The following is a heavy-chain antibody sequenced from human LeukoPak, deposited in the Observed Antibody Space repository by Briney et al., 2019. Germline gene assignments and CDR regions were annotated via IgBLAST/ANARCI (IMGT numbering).Heavy chain of an antibody. Sequence: SETLSLTCTVSGGSISSYYWSWIRQPPGKGLEWIGYIHYSGSTNYNPSLKGRVTISVDTSKNQFSLKLSSVTAADTAVYYCARTTEGYCRGRSCYSYYYYMDVWGKGTTVTVSS. CDR2: IHYSGST. D-gene: IGHD2-15*01. CDR1: GGSISSYY. V-gene: IGHV4-59*01. CDR3: ARTTEGYCRGRSCYSYYYYMDV. J-gene: IGHJ6*03.